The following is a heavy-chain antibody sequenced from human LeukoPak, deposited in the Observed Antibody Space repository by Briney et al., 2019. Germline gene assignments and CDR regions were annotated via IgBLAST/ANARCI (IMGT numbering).Heavy chain of an antibody. CDR1: GYSISSGYY. CDR3: ARWRVAGTRRWFDP. J-gene: IGHJ5*02. Sequence: PSETLSLTCAVSGYSISSGYYWGWIRQPPGKGLEWIGSIYHSGSTYYNPSLKSRVTISVDTSKNQFSLKLSSVTAADTAVYYCARWRVAGTRRWFDPWGQGTLVTVSS. D-gene: IGHD6-19*01. V-gene: IGHV4-38-2*01. CDR2: IYHSGST.